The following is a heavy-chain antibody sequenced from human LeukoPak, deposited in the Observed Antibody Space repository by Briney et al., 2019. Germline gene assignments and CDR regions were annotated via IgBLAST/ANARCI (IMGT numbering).Heavy chain of an antibody. Sequence: GGSLRLSCAASGFTFSSCGMHWVRQAPGKGLEWVAFIRFDGSNKYYADSVKGRFTISRDNSKNTLYLQMNSLRAEDTAIYYCAKTRSSSVPSGSFDYWGQGTLVTVSS. D-gene: IGHD6-13*01. CDR3: AKTRSSSVPSGSFDY. CDR2: IRFDGSNK. CDR1: GFTFSSCG. J-gene: IGHJ4*02. V-gene: IGHV3-30*02.